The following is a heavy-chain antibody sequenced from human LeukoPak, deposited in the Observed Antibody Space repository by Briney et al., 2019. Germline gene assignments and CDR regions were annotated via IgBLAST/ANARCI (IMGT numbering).Heavy chain of an antibody. V-gene: IGHV3-23*01. J-gene: IGHJ4*02. CDR3: AKGSGINHYHWMDV. D-gene: IGHD1-1*01. CDR1: EFTFSNYA. CDR2: ISGGGGRT. Sequence: GGSLGLFCAASEFTFSNYAMNWVSHAPEKGLGWVSGISGGGGRTYYQDYVKGAFTISRDNAKNTLYLQMDSLRAEDTALYYCAKGSGINHYHWMDVRDRGSLLIVSS.